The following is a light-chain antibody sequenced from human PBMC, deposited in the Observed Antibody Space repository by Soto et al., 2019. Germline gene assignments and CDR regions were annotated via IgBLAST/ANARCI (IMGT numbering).Light chain of an antibody. Sequence: QSALTQPASGYGVPGQSISIFCTETSSDIGAYNFVSWYQQHPGKAPKLMLYDVNIRPSGVSNRFSGSKSGNTASLTISGLQAEDEADYYCTSWTTSNTMIFGGGTKVTVL. CDR2: DVN. CDR3: TSWTTSNTMI. CDR1: SSDIGAYNF. J-gene: IGLJ2*01. V-gene: IGLV2-14*03.